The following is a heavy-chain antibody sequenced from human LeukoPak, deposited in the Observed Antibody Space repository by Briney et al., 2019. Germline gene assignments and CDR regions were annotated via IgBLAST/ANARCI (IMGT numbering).Heavy chain of an antibody. Sequence: SQTLSLTCAISADSVSSNSAAWNWIRQSPSRGLEWLGRTYYRSKWYNDYAVSVKSRITINPDTSKNQFSLQLNSVTPEDTAVYYCARVQGYISSSGGWKNWFDPWGQGTLVTVSS. CDR3: ARVQGYISSSGGWKNWFDP. CDR2: TYYRSKWYN. D-gene: IGHD6-6*01. CDR1: ADSVSSNSAA. V-gene: IGHV6-1*01. J-gene: IGHJ5*02.